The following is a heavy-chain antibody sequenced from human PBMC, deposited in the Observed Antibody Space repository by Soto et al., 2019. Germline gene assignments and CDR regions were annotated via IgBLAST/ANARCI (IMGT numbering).Heavy chain of an antibody. V-gene: IGHV4-59*01. Sequence: QVQLQESGPGLVKPSETLSLTCTVSGGSISSYYWSWIRQPPGKGLEWIGYIYNSGSTNDNPSLKGRVTISVDTSKNQFSLKLSSVTAADTAVYYCARQQAGTGVDYWGQGTLVTVSS. J-gene: IGHJ4*02. CDR2: IYNSGST. CDR3: ARQQAGTGVDY. CDR1: GGSISSYY. D-gene: IGHD6-13*01.